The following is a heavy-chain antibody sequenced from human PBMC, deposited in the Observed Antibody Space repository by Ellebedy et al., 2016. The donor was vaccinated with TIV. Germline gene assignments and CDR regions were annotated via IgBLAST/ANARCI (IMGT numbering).Heavy chain of an antibody. Sequence: PGGSLRLSCAASRFTFSNYGMHWVRQAPGKGLDWVAVISYDGSYKFYADSVKGRFTISRDNTNNTLFLQMNSLRAEDTALYYCARWYGSGTYYLDPWGQGTLVTVSS. D-gene: IGHD3-10*01. CDR3: ARWYGSGTYYLDP. CDR1: RFTFSNYG. CDR2: ISYDGSYK. V-gene: IGHV3-30*03. J-gene: IGHJ5*01.